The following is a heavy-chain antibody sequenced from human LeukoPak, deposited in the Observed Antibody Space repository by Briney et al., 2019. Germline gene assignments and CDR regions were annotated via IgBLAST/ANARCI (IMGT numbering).Heavy chain of an antibody. D-gene: IGHD2-8*01. V-gene: IGHV3-30*02. Sequence: GGSLRLSCAASGFTFSSYGMHWVRQAPGKGLEWVAFIRYDGSNKYYADSVKGRFTISRDNSKNTLYLQMNSLRAEDTAVYYCAKVLHQDIVLMVYAEWTKQGHNWFDPWGQGTLVTVSS. CDR3: AKVLHQDIVLMVYAEWTKQGHNWFDP. CDR2: IRYDGSNK. CDR1: GFTFSSYG. J-gene: IGHJ5*02.